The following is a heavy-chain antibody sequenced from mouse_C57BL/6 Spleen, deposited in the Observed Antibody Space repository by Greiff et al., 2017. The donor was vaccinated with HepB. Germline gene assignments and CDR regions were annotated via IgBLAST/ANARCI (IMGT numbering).Heavy chain of an antibody. CDR2: INPGSGGT. CDR3: AISPYYFDY. CDR1: GYAFTNYL. Sequence: VQLQESGAELVRPGPSVKVSCKASGYAFTNYLIEWVKQRPGQGLEWIGVINPGSGGTNYNEKFKGKATLTADKSSSTAYMQLSSLTSEDSAVYFCAISPYYFDYWGQGTTLTVSS. V-gene: IGHV1-54*01. J-gene: IGHJ2*01.